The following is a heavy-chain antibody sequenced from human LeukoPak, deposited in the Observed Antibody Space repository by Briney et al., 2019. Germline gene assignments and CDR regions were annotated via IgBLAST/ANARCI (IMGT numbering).Heavy chain of an antibody. J-gene: IGHJ3*02. V-gene: IGHV4-39*01. D-gene: IGHD2/OR15-2a*01. CDR1: GGSISTSSYF. CDR2: IYYSGIT. Sequence: SETLSLTCTVSGGSISTSSYFWGWIRQPPGKGLEWIGSIYYSGITFYNPSLKSRLTISVDTSKNQFSLKLTSVTAADTAVYYCARPLDTTFFNAFDIWGQGTMVTVSS. CDR3: ARPLDTTFFNAFDI.